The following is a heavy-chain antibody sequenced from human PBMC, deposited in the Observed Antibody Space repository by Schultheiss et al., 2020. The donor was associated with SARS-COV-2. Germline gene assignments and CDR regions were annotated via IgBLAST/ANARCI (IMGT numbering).Heavy chain of an antibody. Sequence: GGSLRLSCTASGFTVSSNYMSWVRQAPGKGLEWVAVISYDGSNKYYADSVKGRFTISRDNSKNTLYLQMNSLRAEDTAVYYCARKPSGGVGATRVRWYYYGMDVWGQGTTVTVSS. V-gene: IGHV3-30*03. CDR1: GFTVSSNY. CDR3: ARKPSGGVGATRVRWYYYGMDV. D-gene: IGHD1-26*01. CDR2: ISYDGSNK. J-gene: IGHJ6*02.